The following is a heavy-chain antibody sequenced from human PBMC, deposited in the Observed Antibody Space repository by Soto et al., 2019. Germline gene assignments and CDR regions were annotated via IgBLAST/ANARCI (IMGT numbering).Heavy chain of an antibody. V-gene: IGHV4-31*03. D-gene: IGHD6-19*01. CDR2: IYYSGST. Sequence: QVQLQESGPGLVKPSQTLSLTCTVSGGSISSGGYYWSWIRQHPGKGLEWIGYIYYSGSTYYNPSLKSRVTISVDTSKNQVSLKLSSVTAADTAVYYCARSAVAGELNWFDPWGQGTLVTVSS. CDR1: GGSISSGGYY. CDR3: ARSAVAGELNWFDP. J-gene: IGHJ5*02.